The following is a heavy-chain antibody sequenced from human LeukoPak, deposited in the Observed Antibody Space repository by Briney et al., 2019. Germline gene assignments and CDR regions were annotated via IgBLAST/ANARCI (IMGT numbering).Heavy chain of an antibody. V-gene: IGHV3-9*01. J-gene: IGHJ3*02. CDR2: ISWNSGSI. CDR3: AKDRSPHWDAFDI. Sequence: GGSLRLSCAASGFTFDDYAMHWVRQAPGKGLEWVSGISWNSGSIGYADSVKGRFTISRDNAKNSLYLQMNSLRAEDTALYYRAKDRSPHWDAFDIWGQGTMVTVSS. D-gene: IGHD1-1*01. CDR1: GFTFDDYA.